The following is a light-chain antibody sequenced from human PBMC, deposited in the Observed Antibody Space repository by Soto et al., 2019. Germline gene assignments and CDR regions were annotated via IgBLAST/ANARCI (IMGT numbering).Light chain of an antibody. CDR2: RND. Sequence: QSVLTQPPSASGTPGQRVTMSCSGSSSNIGSNFVSWYQQLPGTAPKLLIYRNDQRPSVVPDRFSGSKSGTSASLAISGLRSEDEADYYCATWDDSLGGNVFGTGTKLTVL. CDR3: ATWDDSLGGNV. J-gene: IGLJ1*01. CDR1: SSNIGSNF. V-gene: IGLV1-47*01.